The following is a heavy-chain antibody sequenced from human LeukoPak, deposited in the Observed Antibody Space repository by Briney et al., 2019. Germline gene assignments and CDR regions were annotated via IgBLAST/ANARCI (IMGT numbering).Heavy chain of an antibody. V-gene: IGHV3-15*01. J-gene: IGHJ5*02. D-gene: IGHD1-26*01. CDR3: TTTIVGVTSWFDP. CDR2: IKNKTNGGTT. CDR1: GFTLSNAY. Sequence: GGSLRLSCAASGFTLSNAYMSWVRQAPGKGLEWVGRIKNKTNGGTTDYAAPVKGRFTISRDDSKNTLYLQMNSLKTEDTAVYYCTTTIVGVTSWFDPWGQGTLVTVSS.